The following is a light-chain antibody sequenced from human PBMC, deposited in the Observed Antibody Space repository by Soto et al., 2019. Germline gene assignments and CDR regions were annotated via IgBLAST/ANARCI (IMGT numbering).Light chain of an antibody. CDR2: EVS. V-gene: IGLV2-14*01. CDR1: SGDVGGYNY. CDR3: SSYTSSSTPNWV. J-gene: IGLJ3*02. Sequence: QSALTQPASVSGSPGQRFTIPCMGTSGDVGGYNYVSWYQQHPGKAPKLMIYEVSNRPSGVSNRFSGSKSGNTASLTISGLQAEDEADYYCSSYTSSSTPNWVFGGGTKLTVL.